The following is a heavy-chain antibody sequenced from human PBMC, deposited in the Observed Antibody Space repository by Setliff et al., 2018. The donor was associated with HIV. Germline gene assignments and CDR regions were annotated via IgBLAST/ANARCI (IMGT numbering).Heavy chain of an antibody. D-gene: IGHD6-13*01. Sequence: PGGSLRLSCAASGFTFNSYSMNWVRQAPGKGLEWVSSISSSNSYKHYADSVKGRFTISRDNSKNTLFLQMNSLRAEDTAVYYCARSRAAGFDYWGQGTLVTVSS. V-gene: IGHV3-21*01. CDR2: ISSSNSYK. J-gene: IGHJ4*02. CDR3: ARSRAAGFDY. CDR1: GFTFNSYS.